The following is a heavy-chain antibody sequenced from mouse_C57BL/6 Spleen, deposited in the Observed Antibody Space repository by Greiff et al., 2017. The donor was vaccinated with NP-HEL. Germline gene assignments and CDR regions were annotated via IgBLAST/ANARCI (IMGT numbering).Heavy chain of an antibody. CDR2: IRLKSDNYAT. D-gene: IGHD2-3*01. V-gene: IGHV6-3*01. CDR3: TRGDGYYGYFDV. J-gene: IGHJ1*03. Sequence: VQLKESGGGLVQPGGSMKLSCVASGFTFSNYWMNWVRQSPEKGLEWVAQIRLKSDNYATHYAESVKGRFTISRDDSKSSVYLQMNNLRAEDTGIYYCTRGDGYYGYFDVWGTGTTVTVSS. CDR1: GFTFSNYW.